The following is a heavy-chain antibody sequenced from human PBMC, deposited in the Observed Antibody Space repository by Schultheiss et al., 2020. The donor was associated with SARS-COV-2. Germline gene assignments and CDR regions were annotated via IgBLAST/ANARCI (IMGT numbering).Heavy chain of an antibody. CDR3: AKDLGYSSSWYGSYNWFDP. CDR2: ISYDGSNK. V-gene: IGHV3-30-3*01. J-gene: IGHJ5*02. D-gene: IGHD6-13*01. CDR1: GFTFSSYA. Sequence: GGSLRLSCAASGFTFSSYAMHWVRQAPGKGLEWVAVISYDGSNKYYADSVKGRFTISRDNSKNTLYLQMNSLRAEDTAVYYCAKDLGYSSSWYGSYNWFDPWGQGTLVTVSS.